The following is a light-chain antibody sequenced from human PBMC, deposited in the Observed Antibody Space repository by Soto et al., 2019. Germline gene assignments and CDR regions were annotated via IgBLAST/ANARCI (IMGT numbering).Light chain of an antibody. CDR3: SSYTTSSNYV. Sequence: QSALTQPASVSGSPGQSITISCTGTSSDVGSYNFVSWYQQLPGKAPKLRIHEVSNRPSGVSDRSSGSESGNTASLTTSGLQGEDEADYYCSSYTTSSNYVFGSGTKVTVL. V-gene: IGLV2-14*01. CDR2: EVS. J-gene: IGLJ1*01. CDR1: SSDVGSYNF.